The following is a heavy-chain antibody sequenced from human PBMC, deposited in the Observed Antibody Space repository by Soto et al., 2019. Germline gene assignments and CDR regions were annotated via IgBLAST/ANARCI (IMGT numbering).Heavy chain of an antibody. CDR1: GFPFSSYW. J-gene: IGHJ4*02. D-gene: IGHD3-22*01. Sequence: GSLKLSCAASGFPFSSYWMSWVRQAPGKGLQWVANINRDGSERYYVDSLKGRFTISRDNAENSLYLQMNSLRDEDTAVYYGTRAPDSSGPYYYFDYWGQET. CDR2: INRDGSER. CDR3: TRAPDSSGPYYYFDY. V-gene: IGHV3-7*03.